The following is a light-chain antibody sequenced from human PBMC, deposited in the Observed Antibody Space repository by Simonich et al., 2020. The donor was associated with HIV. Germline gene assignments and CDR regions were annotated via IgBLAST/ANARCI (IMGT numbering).Light chain of an antibody. CDR1: QSLLHSNGYNY. Sequence: DIVMTQSPLSLPVTPGEPASISCRSSQSLLHSNGYNYLDWYLQKPGQSPQLLIYLGSTRASGVPDRFSGSGSGTDFTLKISRVEAEDVGVYYCMQALQTRTFGQGTRLDIK. J-gene: IGKJ5*01. V-gene: IGKV2-28*01. CDR3: MQALQTRT. CDR2: LGS.